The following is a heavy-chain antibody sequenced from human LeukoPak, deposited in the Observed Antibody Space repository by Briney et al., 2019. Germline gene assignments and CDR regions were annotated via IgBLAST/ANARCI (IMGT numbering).Heavy chain of an antibody. CDR1: GFTFSTYN. J-gene: IGHJ4*02. V-gene: IGHV3-21*01. CDR3: AKLGPGRIVDY. Sequence: GGSLRLSCTVSGFTFSTYNMNWVRQAPGKGLEWVSSISSSSSYIYYGDSVKGRFTISRDNAQKSLYLQMNSLRAEDTAVYYCAKLGPGRIVDYWGQGTLVTVSS. CDR2: ISSSSSYI. D-gene: IGHD3-10*01.